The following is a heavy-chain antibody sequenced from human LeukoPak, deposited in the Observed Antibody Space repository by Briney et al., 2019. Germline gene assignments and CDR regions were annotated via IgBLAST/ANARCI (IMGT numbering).Heavy chain of an antibody. D-gene: IGHD6-19*01. Sequence: SENLSLTCTVSGGSISSYYWSWIRQPPGKGLEWIGYIYYSGSTNYNPSLKSRVTISVDTSKNQFSLKLSSVIAADTAVYYCARESTVAGTGIDYWGQGTLVTVSS. CDR2: IYYSGST. CDR3: ARESTVAGTGIDY. V-gene: IGHV4-59*01. CDR1: GGSISSYY. J-gene: IGHJ4*02.